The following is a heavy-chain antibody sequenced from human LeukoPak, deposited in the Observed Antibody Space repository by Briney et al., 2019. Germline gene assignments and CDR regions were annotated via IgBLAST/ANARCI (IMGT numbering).Heavy chain of an antibody. CDR2: FIPIFGTA. CDR1: GGTFSSYA. J-gene: IGHJ2*01. V-gene: IGHV1-69*06. CDR3: ATSTRETTVTTKNWYFDL. D-gene: IGHD4-17*01. Sequence: ASVKVSCKASGGTFSSYAISWVRQAPGQGLEWMGGFIPIFGTANYAQKFQGRVTMTEDTSTDTAYMELSSLRSEDTAVYYCATSTRETTVTTKNWYFDLWGRGTLVTVSS.